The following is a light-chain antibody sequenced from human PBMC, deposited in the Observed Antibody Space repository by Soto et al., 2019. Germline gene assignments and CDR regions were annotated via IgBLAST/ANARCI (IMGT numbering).Light chain of an antibody. Sequence: DIPMTQSPSSLSASVGDRVTITCRASQSISSYLNWYQQNPGKAPKLLIYAASSLQSGVLSRFSGSGSGTDFNLTISSLQPEDVETYYCQQSYSTPITFGQGTRLEIK. CDR1: QSISSY. CDR2: AAS. CDR3: QQSYSTPIT. J-gene: IGKJ5*01. V-gene: IGKV1-39*01.